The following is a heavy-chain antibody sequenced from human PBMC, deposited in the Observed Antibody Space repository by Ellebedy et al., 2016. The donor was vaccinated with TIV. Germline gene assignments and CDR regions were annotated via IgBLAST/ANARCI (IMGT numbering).Heavy chain of an antibody. CDR1: GDSISGSSYY. J-gene: IGHJ4*02. Sequence: SETLFLTCTVSGDSISGSSYYWVWFRQSPGTGLEWIGSIYYSGRTYYNPSLKSRITISVDTSKNQFSLKLSSVTAADTAMYYCARGGGSYSDHWGQGTLVTVSS. D-gene: IGHD1-26*01. CDR2: IYYSGRT. V-gene: IGHV4-39*07. CDR3: ARGGGSYSDH.